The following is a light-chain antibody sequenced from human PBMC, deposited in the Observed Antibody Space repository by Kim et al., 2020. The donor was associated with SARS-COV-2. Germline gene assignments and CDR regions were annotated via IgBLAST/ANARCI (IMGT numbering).Light chain of an antibody. Sequence: SYELTQPPSVSVAPGKTARITCGGNNIGSKSVHWYQQKPGQAPVLVIYYYSDRPSGIPERFSGSNSGNTATLTISRVEAGDEADYYCQVWDSSSDHSGVF. CDR2: YYS. J-gene: IGLJ2*01. CDR3: QVWDSSSDHSGV. CDR1: NIGSKS. V-gene: IGLV3-21*04.